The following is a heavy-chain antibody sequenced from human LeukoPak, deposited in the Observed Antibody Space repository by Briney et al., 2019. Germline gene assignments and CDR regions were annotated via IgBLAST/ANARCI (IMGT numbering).Heavy chain of an antibody. V-gene: IGHV3-66*01. Sequence: GESLRLSCAASGFTVSSNYMSWVRQAPGKGLEWVSVIYSGGSTYYADSVKGRFTISRDNSKNTLYLQMNSLRAEDTAVYYCARDRPTAMVSYGMDVWGQGTTVTVSS. D-gene: IGHD5-18*01. CDR1: GFTVSSNY. J-gene: IGHJ6*02. CDR3: ARDRPTAMVSYGMDV. CDR2: IYSGGST.